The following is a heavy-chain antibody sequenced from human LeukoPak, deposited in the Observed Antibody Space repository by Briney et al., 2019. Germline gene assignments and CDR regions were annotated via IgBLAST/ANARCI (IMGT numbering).Heavy chain of an antibody. CDR2: INPNSGGT. J-gene: IGHJ6*03. Sequence: GASVRVSCKASGYTFTGYYMHWVRQAPGQGLEWMGWINPNSGGTNYAQKFQGRVTMTRDTSISTAYMELSRLRSEDTAVYFCARGGPPGYYHDYYMDVWGKGTTVTISS. CDR1: GYTFTGYY. CDR3: ARGGPPGYYHDYYMDV. V-gene: IGHV1-2*02.